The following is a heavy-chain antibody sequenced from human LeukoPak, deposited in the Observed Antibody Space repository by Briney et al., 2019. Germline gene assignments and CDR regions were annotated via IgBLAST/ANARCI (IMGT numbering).Heavy chain of an antibody. CDR3: TRLLVGATAH. V-gene: IGHV3-73*01. CDR1: GFTFSGSA. Sequence: GGSLRLSCAASGFTFSGSAMHWVRQASGKGLEWVGRIRSKANSYATAYAASVEGRFTISRDDSKNTAYLQMNSLKTEDTAVYYCTRLLVGATAHWGQGTLVTVSS. CDR2: IRSKANSYAT. J-gene: IGHJ4*02. D-gene: IGHD1-26*01.